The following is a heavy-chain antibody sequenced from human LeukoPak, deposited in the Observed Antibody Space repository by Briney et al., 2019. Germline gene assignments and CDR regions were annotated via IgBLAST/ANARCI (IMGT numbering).Heavy chain of an antibody. J-gene: IGHJ3*02. D-gene: IGHD3-22*01. Sequence: PAESLMISCKGSGXSFTSYWSGSVRQMPGKGLEWMGIIYPGDSDTRYSPSFQGQVTISADKSISTAYLQWSSLKASDTAMYYCASKYYYDSSGYIWGQGTMVTVSS. CDR3: ASKYYYDSSGYI. CDR1: GXSFTSYW. CDR2: IYPGDSDT. V-gene: IGHV5-51*01.